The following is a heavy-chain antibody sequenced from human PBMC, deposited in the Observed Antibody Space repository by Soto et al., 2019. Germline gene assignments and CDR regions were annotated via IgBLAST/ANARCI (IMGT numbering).Heavy chain of an antibody. J-gene: IGHJ4*02. V-gene: IGHV4-4*07. CDR1: GGSISSYY. CDR3: ARDQYSSSWYWDY. Sequence: SETLSLTCTVSGGSISSYYWSWIRQPAGKGLEWIGRIYTSGSTNYNPSLKGRVTMSVAXXXXXIXLXLXXXTAAXTAVYYCARDQYSSSWYWDYWGQGTLVTVSS. CDR2: IYTSGST. D-gene: IGHD6-13*01.